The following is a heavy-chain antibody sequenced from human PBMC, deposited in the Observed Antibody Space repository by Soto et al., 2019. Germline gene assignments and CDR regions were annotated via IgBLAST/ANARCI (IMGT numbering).Heavy chain of an antibody. CDR2: IRSKAYGGTT. CDR3: TRVGAVAGYYFDY. CDR1: GFTFGDYA. J-gene: IGHJ4*02. Sequence: PGGSLRLSCTASGFTFGDYAMSWFRQAPGKGLEWVGFIRSKAYGGTTEYATSVKGRFTISRDDSKSIAYLQMNSLETEDTAVYYCTRVGAVAGYYFDYWGQGTLVTVSS. V-gene: IGHV3-49*03. D-gene: IGHD6-19*01.